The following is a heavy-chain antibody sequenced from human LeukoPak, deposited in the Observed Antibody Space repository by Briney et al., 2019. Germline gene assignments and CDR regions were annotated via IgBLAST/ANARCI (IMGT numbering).Heavy chain of an antibody. D-gene: IGHD1-14*01. CDR3: ARARIDY. V-gene: IGHV3-7*04. CDR1: AFTFSSYW. CDR2: IKDDGSEI. Sequence: TGGSLRLSCVGSAFTFSSYWMSWVRQAPGKGLEWVANIKDDGSEIYSVDSVKGRSTISRDNAKNSLYLQMSSLRAEDTAVYYCARARIDYWGQGTLVTVSS. J-gene: IGHJ4*02.